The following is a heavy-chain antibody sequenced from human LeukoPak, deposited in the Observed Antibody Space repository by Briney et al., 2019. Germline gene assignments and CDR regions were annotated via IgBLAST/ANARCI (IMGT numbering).Heavy chain of an antibody. J-gene: IGHJ4*02. CDR1: GFTFSSYS. CDR3: AKDAFIGYSGS. CDR2: ISGSGGST. Sequence: GGSLRLSCAASGFTFSSYSMNWVRQAPGKGLEWVSAISGSGGSTYYADSVKGRFTISRDNSKNTLYLQMNSLRAEDTAVYYRAKDAFIGYSGSWGQGTLVTVSS. D-gene: IGHD5-12*01. V-gene: IGHV3-23*01.